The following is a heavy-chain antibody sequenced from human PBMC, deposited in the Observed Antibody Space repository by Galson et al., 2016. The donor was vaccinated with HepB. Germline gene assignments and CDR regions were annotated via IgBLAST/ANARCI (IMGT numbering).Heavy chain of an antibody. Sequence: TLSLTCTVSGGSVSSGGFYWTWVRQNPGEGLEWIGYIYYSGDTYYNPSLKSRVTISVDTSGNKVTLKLTSVTGADTAVYYCARVSDFWSGYYLDVWGQGTTVTVSS. D-gene: IGHD3-3*01. V-gene: IGHV4-31*03. CDR2: IYYSGDT. J-gene: IGHJ6*02. CDR3: ARVSDFWSGYYLDV. CDR1: GGSVSSGGFY.